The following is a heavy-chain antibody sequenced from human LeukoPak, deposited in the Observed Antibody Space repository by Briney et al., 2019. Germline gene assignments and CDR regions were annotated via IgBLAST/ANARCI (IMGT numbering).Heavy chain of an antibody. D-gene: IGHD4-23*01. J-gene: IGHJ4*02. CDR2: IYWDDDK. CDR3: ALGTTVVTSIDY. CDR1: GFSLSTSGVG. V-gene: IGHV2-5*02. Sequence: SGPTLVKPTQTLTLTCTFSGFSLSTSGVGVGWIRQPPGKALEWLALIYWDDDKRYSPSLQSRLTITKDTSKNQVVLTMTNMDPVDTATYYCALGTTVVTSIDYWGQGTLVTVSS.